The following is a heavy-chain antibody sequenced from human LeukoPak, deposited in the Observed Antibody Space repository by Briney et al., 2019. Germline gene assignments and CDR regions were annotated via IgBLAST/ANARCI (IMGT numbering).Heavy chain of an antibody. V-gene: IGHV3-23*01. CDR2: ISGSGGST. CDR3: AKGLLYCSTTSCYPLGPNHDAFDI. CDR1: GFTFSSYA. Sequence: GGSLRLSCAASGFTFSSYAMSWVRQAPGKGLEWVLGISGSGGSTYYADSVKGRFTISRDNSKNTLYLQMNSLRAEDTAVYYCAKGLLYCSTTSCYPLGPNHDAFDIWGQGTMVTVSS. D-gene: IGHD2-2*01. J-gene: IGHJ3*02.